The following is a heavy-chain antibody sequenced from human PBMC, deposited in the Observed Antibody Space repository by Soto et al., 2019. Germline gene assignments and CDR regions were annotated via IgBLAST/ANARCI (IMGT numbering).Heavy chain of an antibody. D-gene: IGHD5-18*01. CDR2: IYYSGST. CDR1: GGSISSGGYY. J-gene: IGHJ4*02. V-gene: IGHV4-31*03. Sequence: QVQLQESGPGLVKPSQTLSLTCTVSGGSISSGGYYWSWIRQHPGKGLEWIGYIYYSGSTYYNPSLKSRVTISVDTSKNQFSLKLSSVTAADTAVYYCARAWGAMVLPYFDYWGQGTLVTVSS. CDR3: ARAWGAMVLPYFDY.